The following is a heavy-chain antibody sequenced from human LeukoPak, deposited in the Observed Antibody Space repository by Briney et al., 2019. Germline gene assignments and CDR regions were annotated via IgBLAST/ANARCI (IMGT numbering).Heavy chain of an antibody. J-gene: IGHJ5*02. V-gene: IGHV1-69*05. CDR1: GGTFSSYA. CDR2: IIPIFGTA. D-gene: IGHD2-15*01. CDR3: AREHTVVVALAIGWFDP. Sequence: TVKVSCKASGGTFSSYAISWVRQAPGQGLEWMGGIIPIFGTANYAQKFQGRVTITTDESTSTAYMELSSLRSEDTAVYYCAREHTVVVALAIGWFDPWGQGTLVTVSS.